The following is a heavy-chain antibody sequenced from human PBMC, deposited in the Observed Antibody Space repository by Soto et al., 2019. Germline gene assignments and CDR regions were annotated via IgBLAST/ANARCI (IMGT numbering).Heavy chain of an antibody. CDR3: VRRHVSATGIDWFDP. J-gene: IGHJ5*02. Sequence: KVSCKASGYTFTSYGIHWVRQAPGQRLEWMGWINAANGDTKYSPKFQGRVTITRDTSASTAYMELSSLRSEDTAVYYCVRRHVSATGIDWFDPWGQGTLVTVSS. D-gene: IGHD6-13*01. CDR1: GYTFTSYG. V-gene: IGHV1-3*01. CDR2: INAANGDT.